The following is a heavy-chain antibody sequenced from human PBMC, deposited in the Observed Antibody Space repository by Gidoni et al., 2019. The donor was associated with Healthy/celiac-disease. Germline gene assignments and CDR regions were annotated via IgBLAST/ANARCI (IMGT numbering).Heavy chain of an antibody. CDR1: GGSFSGYY. V-gene: IGHV4-34*01. CDR2: INHSGST. D-gene: IGHD2-15*01. J-gene: IGHJ4*02. CDR3: ARQRGYCSGGSCYIFDY. Sequence: QVQLQQWGAGLLKPSATLSLTCAVYGGSFSGYYWSWIRQPPGKGLEWIGEINHSGSTNYNPSLKSRVTISVDTSKNQFSLKLSSVTAADTAVYYCARQRGYCSGGSCYIFDYWGQGTLVTVSS.